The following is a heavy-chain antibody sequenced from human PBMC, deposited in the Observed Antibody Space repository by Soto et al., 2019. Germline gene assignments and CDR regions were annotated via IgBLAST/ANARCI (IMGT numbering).Heavy chain of an antibody. V-gene: IGHV1-69*12. CDR2: IIPIFGTA. Sequence: QVQLVQSGAEVKKPGSSVKVSCKASGGTFSSYAISWVRQAPGQGLEWMGGIIPIFGTANYAQKFQGRVTITADESTSTAYMELSRLRSEDTAVYYCARDRLAAAGTRDYYYGMDVWGQGTTVTVSS. CDR3: ARDRLAAAGTRDYYYGMDV. CDR1: GGTFSSYA. J-gene: IGHJ6*02. D-gene: IGHD6-13*01.